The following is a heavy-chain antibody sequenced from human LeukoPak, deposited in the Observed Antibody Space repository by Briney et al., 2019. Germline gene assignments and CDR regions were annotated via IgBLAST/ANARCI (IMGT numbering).Heavy chain of an antibody. V-gene: IGHV4-39*07. D-gene: IGHD3-10*01. J-gene: IGHJ5*02. Sequence: SETLSLTRTVSGGSISSSSYHWGWIRQPPGKGLEWIGEINHSGSTNYNLSLKSRVTISVDTSKNQFSLKLSSVTAADTAVYYCARGRRDYGSGSYYWGTFNWFDPWGQGTLVTVSS. CDR2: INHSGST. CDR3: ARGRRDYGSGSYYWGTFNWFDP. CDR1: GGSISSSSYH.